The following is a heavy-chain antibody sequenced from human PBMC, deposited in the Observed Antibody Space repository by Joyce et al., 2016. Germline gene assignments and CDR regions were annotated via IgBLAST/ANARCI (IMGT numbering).Heavy chain of an antibody. CDR2: ISDYNGNT. Sequence: QVQLVQSGAEVKKPGASVKVSCKAFGYTFINFGISWVRQAPGQGLEWMGWISDYNGNTNYVQKFQGRVTMTTDTATSTAYMELRSLRSDDTAVYYCARHEGNRYSNWFDPWGQGTLVTVSS. J-gene: IGHJ5*02. V-gene: IGHV1-18*01. CDR1: GYTFINFG. D-gene: IGHD5-12*01. CDR3: ARHEGNRYSNWFDP.